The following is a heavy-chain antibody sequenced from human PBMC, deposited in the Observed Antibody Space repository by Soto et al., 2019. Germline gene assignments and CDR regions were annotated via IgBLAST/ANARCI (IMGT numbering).Heavy chain of an antibody. D-gene: IGHD2-2*02. V-gene: IGHV3-23*04. CDR3: AKGYCSSTSCYRVYWYFDL. J-gene: IGHJ2*01. Sequence: VQLVESGGGVVQPGRSLRLSCAASGFTFSSYAMHWVRQAPGKGLEWVAVISGSGGSTYYADSVKGRFTISRDNSKNTLYLQMNSLRAEDTAVYYCAKGYCSSTSCYRVYWYFDLWGRGTLVTVSS. CDR1: GFTFSSYA. CDR2: ISGSGGST.